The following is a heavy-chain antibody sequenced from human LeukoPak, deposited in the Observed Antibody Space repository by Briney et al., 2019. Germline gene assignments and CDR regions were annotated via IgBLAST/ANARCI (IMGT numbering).Heavy chain of an antibody. Sequence: GGSLRLSCAASGFTFSSYGMHWVRQAPGKGLEWVAFIRYDGSNKYYADSVKGRFTISGDNSKNTLYLQMNSLRAEDTAVYYCAKLDDYSNYRPLDYWGQGTLVTVSS. CDR3: AKLDDYSNYRPLDY. CDR2: IRYDGSNK. V-gene: IGHV3-30*02. J-gene: IGHJ4*02. CDR1: GFTFSSYG. D-gene: IGHD4-11*01.